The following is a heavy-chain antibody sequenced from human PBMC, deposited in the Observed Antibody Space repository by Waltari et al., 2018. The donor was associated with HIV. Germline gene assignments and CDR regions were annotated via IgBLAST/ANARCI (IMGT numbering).Heavy chain of an antibody. CDR3: AREGIVAAPFDF. J-gene: IGHJ4*02. D-gene: IGHD2-15*01. V-gene: IGHV3-30*01. Sequence: QVQLVESGGGLVQPGGSLRLSCAASGSIFWAFAIHWVRQAPGKGLEWVAVISRDGSSKYYADSVQGRFTISRDNSKNSLHLHMNSLRPKDTAVYYCAREGIVAAPFDFWGLGTLVTVSS. CDR1: GSIFWAFA. CDR2: ISRDGSSK.